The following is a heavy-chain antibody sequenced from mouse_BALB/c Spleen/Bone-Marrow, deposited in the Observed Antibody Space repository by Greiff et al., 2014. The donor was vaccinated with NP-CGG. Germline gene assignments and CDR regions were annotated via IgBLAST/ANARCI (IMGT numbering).Heavy chain of an antibody. V-gene: IGHV14-3*02. CDR2: IDPANGNT. Sequence: VQLQQPGAELVKPGASVKLSCTVSGFNIRDTYMHWVKQRPEQGLEWNGRIDPANGNTKYDPKFQGKATITADTSSNTAYLQLSSLTSEDTAVYYCASATTATFYAMDYWGQGTSVTVFS. D-gene: IGHD1-2*01. J-gene: IGHJ4*01. CDR1: GFNIRDTY. CDR3: ASATTATFYAMDY.